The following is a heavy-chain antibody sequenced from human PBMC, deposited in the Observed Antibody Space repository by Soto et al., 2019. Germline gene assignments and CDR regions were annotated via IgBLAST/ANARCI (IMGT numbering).Heavy chain of an antibody. CDR3: ARYSMVRGVLDY. CDR1: GGSISSGDYY. J-gene: IGHJ4*02. V-gene: IGHV4-30-4*01. D-gene: IGHD3-10*01. CDR2: IYYSGST. Sequence: QVQLQESGPGLVKPSQTLSLTCTVSGGSISSGDYYWSWIRQPPGKGLEWIGYIYYSGSTYYNPSLKSRVTISVATSKNQFYLKLSSVTAADTAVYYCARYSMVRGVLDYWGQGTLVTVSS.